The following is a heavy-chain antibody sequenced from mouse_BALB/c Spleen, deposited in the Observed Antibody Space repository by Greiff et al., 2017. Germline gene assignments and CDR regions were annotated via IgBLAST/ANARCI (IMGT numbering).Heavy chain of an antibody. J-gene: IGHJ1*01. D-gene: IGHD1-1*01. Sequence: DVMLVESGPSLVKPSQTLSLTCSVTGDSITSGYWNWIRKFPGNKLEYMGYISYSGSTYYNPSLKSRISITRDTSKNQYYLQLNSVTTEDTATYYCARLLPSYWYFDVWGAGTTVTVSS. CDR2: ISYSGST. V-gene: IGHV3-8*02. CDR3: ARLLPSYWYFDV. CDR1: GDSITSGY.